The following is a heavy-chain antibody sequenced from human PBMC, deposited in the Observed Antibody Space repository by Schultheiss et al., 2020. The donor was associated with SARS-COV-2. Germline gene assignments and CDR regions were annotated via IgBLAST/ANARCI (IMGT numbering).Heavy chain of an antibody. V-gene: IGHV4-30-4*01. CDR2: IHYSGTT. D-gene: IGHD2-2*01. CDR3: TRLGRQTSASYPDY. CDR1: GGSIRSGESY. J-gene: IGHJ4*02. Sequence: SETLSLTCTVSGGSIRSGESYWSWIRQSPGKGLEWIGYIHYSGTTYYSPSLTSRAAIAVDTSRNQFSLKLSSVTVADTAVYYCTRLGRQTSASYPDYWGQGTLVTVSS.